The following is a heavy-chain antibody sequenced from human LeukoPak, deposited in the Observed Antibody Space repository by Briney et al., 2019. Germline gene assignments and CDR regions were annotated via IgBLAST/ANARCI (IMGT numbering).Heavy chain of an antibody. V-gene: IGHV4-39*07. D-gene: IGHD1-26*01. J-gene: IGHJ4*02. Sequence: PSETLSLTCTVSGGSISSSSNYWGWIRQPPGKGLEWIGSIYNRGSTYYNPSLKSRVTISVDTSNNQFSLKLSSVTAADTAVYHCATTTIRLGYWGQGTLVTVSS. CDR3: ATTTIRLGY. CDR2: IYNRGST. CDR1: GGSISSSSNY.